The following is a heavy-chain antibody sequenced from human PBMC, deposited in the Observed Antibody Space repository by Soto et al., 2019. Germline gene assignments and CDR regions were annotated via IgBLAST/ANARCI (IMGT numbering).Heavy chain of an antibody. CDR3: AKHQTHAFDI. V-gene: IGHV3-30*18. J-gene: IGHJ3*02. CDR2: ISDDGNSK. Sequence: QVQLVESGGGVVQPGRSLRLSCAASGFTFSTYGMYWVRQAPGKGLEWVAVISDDGNSKYYADSVKGRFTISRDNSKNTVYLQMNSLRLEDTAVYYCAKHQTHAFDIWGQGTMVTVSS. CDR1: GFTFSTYG.